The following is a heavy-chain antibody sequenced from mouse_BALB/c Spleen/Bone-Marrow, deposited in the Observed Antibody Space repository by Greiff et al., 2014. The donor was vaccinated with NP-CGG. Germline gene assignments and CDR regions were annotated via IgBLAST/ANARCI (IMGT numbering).Heavy chain of an antibody. J-gene: IGHJ2*01. D-gene: IGHD1-1*01. CDR1: GYSFTGYF. V-gene: IGHV1-20*02. CDR2: INPYNGDT. Sequence: EVQLQQSGPELVKPGASVKISCKASGYSFTGYFMNWVMQSHGKSLEWIGRINPYNGDTFYNQKFKGKATLTVDKSSSTAHMELRNLASEDSAVYYCARSGYYGSSYFDYWGQGTTLTVSS. CDR3: ARSGYYGSSYFDY.